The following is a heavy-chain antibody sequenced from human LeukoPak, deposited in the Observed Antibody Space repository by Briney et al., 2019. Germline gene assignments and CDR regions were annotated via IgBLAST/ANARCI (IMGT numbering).Heavy chain of an antibody. V-gene: IGHV3-9*03. CDR2: ISWNSGSI. J-gene: IGHJ3*02. D-gene: IGHD3-3*01. CDR3: AKGGDFRGFDI. CDR1: GFTFDDNA. Sequence: GGSLRLSCAASGFTFDDNAMHWVRQAPGKGLEWVSGISWNSGSIGYADSVKGRFTTSRDNAKNSLYLQMHSLRGEDMALYYCAKGGDFRGFDIWGQGTMVTVSS.